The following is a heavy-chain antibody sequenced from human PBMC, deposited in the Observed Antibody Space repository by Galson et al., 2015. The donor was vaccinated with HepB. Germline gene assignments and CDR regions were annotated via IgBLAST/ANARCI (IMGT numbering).Heavy chain of an antibody. CDR1: GFTFSSYV. Sequence: SLRLSCAASGFTFSSYVMSWVRQAPGKGLEWVAVISYDGSIKWYADSVKGRITIARDNSRSKLYLQINSLRPDDTAVYYCARDRVEQWLENHFDYWGQGTLVTVSS. CDR3: ARDRVEQWLENHFDY. D-gene: IGHD6-19*01. CDR2: ISYDGSIK. J-gene: IGHJ4*02. V-gene: IGHV3-30*03.